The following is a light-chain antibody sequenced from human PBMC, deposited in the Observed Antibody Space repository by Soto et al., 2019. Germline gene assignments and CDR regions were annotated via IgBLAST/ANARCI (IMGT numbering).Light chain of an antibody. CDR2: GAS. CDR1: QSVSIL. V-gene: IGKV3-20*01. J-gene: IGKJ4*01. CDR3: QQYGSSST. Sequence: EIVMTQSPATLSVSPGERAALSCRASQSVSILLAWYQQKPGQAPRLLIYGASSRATGIPDRFSGSGSGTDFTLTISRLEPEDFAVYYCQQYGSSSTFGGGTKVDIK.